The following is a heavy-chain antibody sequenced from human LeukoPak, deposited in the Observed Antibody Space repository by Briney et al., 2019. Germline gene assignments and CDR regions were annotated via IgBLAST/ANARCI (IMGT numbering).Heavy chain of an antibody. CDR2: ISGSDGST. CDR3: ASTQRGDYFDY. Sequence: GGSLRLSCAASGFTFSNYAMSWVRQAPGKGLEWVSAISGSDGSTWYADSVKGRFTISRDNSKNTLYLQMNSLRAEDTAVYYCASTQRGDYFDYWGQGTLVTVSS. CDR1: GFTFSNYA. V-gene: IGHV3-23*01. D-gene: IGHD2-15*01. J-gene: IGHJ4*02.